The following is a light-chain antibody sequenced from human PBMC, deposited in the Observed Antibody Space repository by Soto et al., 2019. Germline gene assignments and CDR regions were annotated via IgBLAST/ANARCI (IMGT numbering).Light chain of an antibody. V-gene: IGKV1-5*01. CDR3: QQYYSYLYT. Sequence: DIQMTQSPSTLSASVGDRVTITCRASQSISTWLAWYQQKPGKAPKLLIYEASTLESGVPSRFGGSGSGTEFTLSISSLQPDDFATYYCQQYYSYLYTFGQGTKLEIK. CDR1: QSISTW. J-gene: IGKJ2*01. CDR2: EAS.